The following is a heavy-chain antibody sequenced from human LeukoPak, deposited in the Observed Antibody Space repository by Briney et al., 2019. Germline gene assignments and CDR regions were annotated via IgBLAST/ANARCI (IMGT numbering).Heavy chain of an antibody. D-gene: IGHD6-19*01. J-gene: IGHJ6*02. CDR2: ISGDGGST. CDR1: GFTFDDDA. CDR3: AKDVTANKQWSDYYYGMDV. Sequence: GGSLRLSCAASGFTFDDDAMHWVRQAPGKGLEWVSLISGDGGSTYYADSVKGRFTISRDNSKNSLYLQMDSLRTEDTALYYCAKDVTANKQWSDYYYGMDVWGQGTTVTVSS. V-gene: IGHV3-43*02.